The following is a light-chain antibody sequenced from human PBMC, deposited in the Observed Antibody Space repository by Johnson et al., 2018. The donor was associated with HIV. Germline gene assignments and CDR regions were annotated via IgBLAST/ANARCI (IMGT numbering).Light chain of an antibody. CDR3: GAWDSSLISNV. J-gene: IGLJ1*01. CDR2: EKN. CDR1: SSNIGNNY. Sequence: QLVLSQPPSVSAAPGQKVTISCSGSSSNIGNNYVSWYQQLPGTSPKLLIYEKNKRPSGIPDRFSASKSGTSAILDITGLQTGDEADYYCGAWDSSLISNVFGPGTKVTVL. V-gene: IGLV1-51*02.